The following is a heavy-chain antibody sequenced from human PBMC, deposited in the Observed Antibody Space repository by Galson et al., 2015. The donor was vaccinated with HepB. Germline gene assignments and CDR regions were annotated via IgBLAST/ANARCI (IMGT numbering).Heavy chain of an antibody. D-gene: IGHD3-10*01. CDR3: ARVRFGNRPNFDY. CDR2: INAGNGNT. CDR1: GYTFTSYA. Sequence: SVKVSCKASGYTFTSYAMHWVRQAPGQRLEWMGWINAGNGNTKYSQKFQGRVTITRDTSASTAYMELSSLRSEDTAVYYCARVRFGNRPNFDYWGQGTLVTVSS. V-gene: IGHV1-3*01. J-gene: IGHJ4*02.